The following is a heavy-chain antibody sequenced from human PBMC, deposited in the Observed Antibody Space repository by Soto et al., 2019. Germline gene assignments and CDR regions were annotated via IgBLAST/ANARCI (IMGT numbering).Heavy chain of an antibody. Sequence: QVHLVQSGAEVKKPGASVKVSCKGSGYTFTSYGITWVRQAPGQGLEWMGWISDHNGNTNYAQKFQGRVTVTRDTCKSTAYMALRSRRSHDTSVYYCARGWYGEYWGQGALVTVSS. J-gene: IGHJ4*02. V-gene: IGHV1-18*01. CDR2: ISDHNGNT. CDR1: GYTFTSYG. CDR3: ARGWYGEY. D-gene: IGHD3-10*01.